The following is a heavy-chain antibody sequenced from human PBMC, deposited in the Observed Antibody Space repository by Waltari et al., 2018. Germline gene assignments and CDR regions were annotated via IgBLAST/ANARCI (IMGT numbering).Heavy chain of an antibody. CDR2: IKQDGSEK. CDR1: GFTFSSYW. V-gene: IGHV3-7*03. D-gene: IGHD4-17*01. J-gene: IGHJ4*02. Sequence: EVQLVESGGGLVQPGGSLRLSCAASGFTFSSYWMSWVRQAPGKGLEWVANIKQDGSEKYYVDSVNGRFTISRDNAKTTLYLQMNSLRAEDTAVYYCAKVPDYGDYVFDYWGQGTLVTVSS. CDR3: AKVPDYGDYVFDY.